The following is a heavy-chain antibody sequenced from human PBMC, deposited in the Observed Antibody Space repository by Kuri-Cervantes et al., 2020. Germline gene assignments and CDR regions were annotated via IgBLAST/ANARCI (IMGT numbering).Heavy chain of an antibody. CDR2: IIPIFGTA. J-gene: IGHJ4*02. CDR3: AGSTMVRGVITTLDY. CDR1: GGTFSSYA. V-gene: IGHV1-69*13. D-gene: IGHD3-10*01. Sequence: SVKVSCKASGGTFSSYAISWVRQAPGQGLEWMGGIIPIFGTANYAQKFQGRVTITADESTSTAYMELSSLRSEDTAVYYCAGSTMVRGVITTLDYWGQGTLVTVSS.